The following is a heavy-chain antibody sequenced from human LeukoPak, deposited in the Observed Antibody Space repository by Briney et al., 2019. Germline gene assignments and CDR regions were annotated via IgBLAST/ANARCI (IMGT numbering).Heavy chain of an antibody. J-gene: IGHJ5*02. CDR1: GGSISSSNW. CDR3: ARFVGAQYNWFDP. CDR2: IYHSGST. V-gene: IGHV4-4*02. Sequence: SETLSLTCAVSGGSISSSNWWSWVRQPPGKGLEWIGEIYHSGSTNYNPSLKSRVTISVDKSKNQFSLKLSSVTAADTAVYYCARFVGAQYNWFDPWGQGTLVTVSS. D-gene: IGHD1-26*01.